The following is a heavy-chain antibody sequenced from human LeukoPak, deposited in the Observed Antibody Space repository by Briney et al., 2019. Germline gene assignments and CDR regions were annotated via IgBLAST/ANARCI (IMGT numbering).Heavy chain of an antibody. CDR1: GYSFTGYY. CDR3: AKDQNTGYANNWFDP. CDR2: INPNNGGT. V-gene: IGHV1-2*02. Sequence: GASVKVSCKASGYSFTGYYIHWVRQAPGHGLEWMGWINPNNGGTNFAQKFQGRVTMTRDTSISTAYMELSRLRSDDTAIYYCAKDQNTGYANNWFDPWGQGTLVTVSS. D-gene: IGHD5-12*01. J-gene: IGHJ5*02.